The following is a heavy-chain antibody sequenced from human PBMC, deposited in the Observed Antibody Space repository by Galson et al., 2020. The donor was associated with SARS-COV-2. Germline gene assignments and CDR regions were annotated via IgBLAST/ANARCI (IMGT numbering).Heavy chain of an antibody. V-gene: IGHV3-9*01. J-gene: IGHJ4*02. D-gene: IGHD6-13*01. CDR1: GFTFDDYA. CDR2: ISWNRGSI. CDR3: AKDMTGSYSSHYWGF. Sequence: GGSLRLSCAASGFTFDDYAMHWVRQAPGKGLEWVSGISWNRGSIGYADSVKGRFTISRDNAKNSLYLQMNSLRAEDTALYYCAKDMTGSYSSHYWGFWGQGTLVTVSS.